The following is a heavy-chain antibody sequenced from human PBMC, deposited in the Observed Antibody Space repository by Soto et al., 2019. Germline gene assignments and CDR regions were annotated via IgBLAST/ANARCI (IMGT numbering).Heavy chain of an antibody. Sequence: LVKVSCKASGSTFRSYAISWVRQAPDQGLERMGAIIPIFGTANYAQKFQGRVTITADESTSTAYMELSSLRSEDTAVYYCARGLVVGPTGNWFDPWGQGTLVTVSS. D-gene: IGHD3-22*01. CDR1: GSTFRSYA. J-gene: IGHJ5*02. V-gene: IGHV1-69*13. CDR3: ARGLVVGPTGNWFDP. CDR2: IIPIFGTA.